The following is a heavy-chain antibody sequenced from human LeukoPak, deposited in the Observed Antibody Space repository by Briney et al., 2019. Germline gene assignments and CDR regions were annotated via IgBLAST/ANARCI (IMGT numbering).Heavy chain of an antibody. CDR2: ISSNGGST. V-gene: IGHV3-64D*09. CDR3: VKGGKAYGMDV. CDR1: GFTFSSHA. D-gene: IGHD5-12*01. Sequence: GGSLRLSCSASGFTFSSHAMHWVRQAPGKGLEYVSAISSNGGSTYYADSVKGRFTISRDNSKNTLYLQMSSLRAEDTAVYYCVKGGKAYGMDVWGQGTTVTVSS. J-gene: IGHJ6*02.